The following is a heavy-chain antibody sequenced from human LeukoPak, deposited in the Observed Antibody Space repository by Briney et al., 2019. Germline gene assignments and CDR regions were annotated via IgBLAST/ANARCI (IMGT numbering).Heavy chain of an antibody. D-gene: IGHD7-27*01. CDR3: ARETNWGPDY. Sequence: GGSLRLSCAASGSTFSSYWMHWVRQAPGKGLVWVSRINSDGRSTSHADPVKGRFTISRDNAKNTLYLQMNSLRAEDTAVYYCARETNWGPDYWGQGTLVTVSS. J-gene: IGHJ4*02. V-gene: IGHV3-74*01. CDR1: GSTFSSYW. CDR2: INSDGRST.